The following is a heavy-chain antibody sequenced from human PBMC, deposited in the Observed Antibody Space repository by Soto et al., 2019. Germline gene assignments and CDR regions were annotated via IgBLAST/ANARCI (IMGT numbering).Heavy chain of an antibody. J-gene: IGHJ6*02. CDR3: AKDPGLQYSDYYYGMDV. CDR2: ISGSGGST. CDR1: GFTFSSYA. V-gene: IGHV3-23*01. Sequence: GGSLRLSCAASGFTFSSYAMSWVRQAPGKGFVWVFAISGSGGSTYYADSVKGRFTISRDYSKNTLYLQMNSLRAEDTAVYYCAKDPGLQYSDYYYGMDVWGQGTTVTVSS. D-gene: IGHD4-4*01.